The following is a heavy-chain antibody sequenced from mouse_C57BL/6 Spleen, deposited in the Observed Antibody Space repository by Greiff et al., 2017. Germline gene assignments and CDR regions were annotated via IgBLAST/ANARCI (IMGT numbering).Heavy chain of an antibody. V-gene: IGHV5-17*01. CDR2: ISSGSSTI. J-gene: IGHJ4*01. CDR1: GFTFSDYG. Sequence: EVMLVESGGGLVKPGGSLKLSCAASGFTFSDYGMHWVRQAPEKGLEWVAYISSGSSTIYYADTVKGRFTISRDNAKNTLFLQMTSLRSEDTAMYYCARSGGANYYAMDYWGQGTSVTVSS. D-gene: IGHD1-3*01. CDR3: ARSGGANYYAMDY.